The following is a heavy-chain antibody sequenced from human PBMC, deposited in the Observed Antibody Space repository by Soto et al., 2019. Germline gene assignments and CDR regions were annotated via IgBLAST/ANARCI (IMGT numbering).Heavy chain of an antibody. Sequence: GGSLRLSCVASGFSFDDFVMNWVRQRPGKGLEWVSSVSWNSGAKLYADSVKGRFAISRDSAKKSVYLQMNSLRPDDTAFYYCAKGVATAVPALDYWGQGTLVTVSS. D-gene: IGHD2-21*02. J-gene: IGHJ4*02. CDR2: VSWNSGAK. V-gene: IGHV3-9*01. CDR3: AKGVATAVPALDY. CDR1: GFSFDDFV.